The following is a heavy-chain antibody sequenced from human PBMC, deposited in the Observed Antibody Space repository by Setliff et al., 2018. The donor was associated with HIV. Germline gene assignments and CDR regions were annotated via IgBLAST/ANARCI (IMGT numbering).Heavy chain of an antibody. CDR2: MYISGST. CDR3: ARGSRSHGGMFGY. J-gene: IGHJ4*02. V-gene: IGHV4-61*09. D-gene: IGHD6-13*01. CDR1: GGSISSGGYS. Sequence: SETLSLTCAVSGGSISSGGYSWSWIRQPAGKGLEWIGHMYISGSTNYNPSLKSRVTMSLDTSKNQFSLKLSSVTAADTAIYYCARGSRSHGGMFGYWGQGTLVTVSS.